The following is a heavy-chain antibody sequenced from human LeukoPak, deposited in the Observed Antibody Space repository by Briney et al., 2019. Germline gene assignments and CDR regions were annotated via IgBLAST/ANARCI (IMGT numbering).Heavy chain of an antibody. Sequence: ASVKVSCKASGYTFTSYYVYWVRQAPGQGLEWMGIINPSAGGTTYAQKFQGRVTMTRDTSTSTVYMELSRLGSEDAAMYFCARQASGGFDYWGQGTLVTVSS. CDR1: GYTFTSYY. D-gene: IGHD1-26*01. J-gene: IGHJ4*02. CDR2: INPSAGGT. V-gene: IGHV1-46*01. CDR3: ARQASGGFDY.